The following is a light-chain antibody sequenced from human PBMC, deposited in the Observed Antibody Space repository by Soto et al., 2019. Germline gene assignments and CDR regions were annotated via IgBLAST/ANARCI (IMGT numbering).Light chain of an antibody. V-gene: IGKV3-15*01. CDR2: GAS. Sequence: EIVMTQSTATLSVSPGERVTLSCRASQTVTSNLAWYQQKPGQAPRLLIYGASTRATAIPARFSGSGSVTEFTLTVSSLQSEDFAVYYGQQYNNWPFTFGGGTKVEIK. J-gene: IGKJ4*01. CDR1: QTVTSN. CDR3: QQYNNWPFT.